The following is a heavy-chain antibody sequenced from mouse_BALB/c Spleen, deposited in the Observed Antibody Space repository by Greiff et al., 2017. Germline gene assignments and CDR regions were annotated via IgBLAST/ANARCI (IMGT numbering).Heavy chain of an antibody. CDR3: ARDYYGNYGGAMDY. CDR2: ISSGSSTI. J-gene: IGHJ4*01. Sequence: EVKLMESGGRLVQPGGSRKLSCAASGFTFSSFGMHWVRQAPEKGLEWVAYISSGSSTIYYADTVKGRFTISRDNPKNTLFLQMTSLRSEDTAMYYCARDYYGNYGGAMDYWGQGTSVTVSS. V-gene: IGHV5-17*02. D-gene: IGHD2-1*01. CDR1: GFTFSSFG.